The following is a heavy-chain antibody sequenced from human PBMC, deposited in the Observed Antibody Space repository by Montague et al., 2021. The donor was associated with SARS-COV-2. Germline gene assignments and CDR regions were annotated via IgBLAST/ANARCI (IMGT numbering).Heavy chain of an antibody. CDR2: MYSSGTT. D-gene: IGHD6-19*01. J-gene: IGHJ4*02. CDR1: GGSISSTSFF. Sequence: SETLSLTCSVSGGSISSTSFFWAWIRQPPGKGLEWVGSMYSSGTTYYKPSLKSRVTISGDTSRNQLSVRLSSVTAADTAVYYCARSTSGWFIYWGQGTLVTVSS. CDR3: ARSTSGWFIY. V-gene: IGHV4-39*01.